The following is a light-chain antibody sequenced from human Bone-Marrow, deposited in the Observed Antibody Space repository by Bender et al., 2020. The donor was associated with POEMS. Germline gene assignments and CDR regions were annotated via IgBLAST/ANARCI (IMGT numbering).Light chain of an antibody. Sequence: YALTQPPSVSVAPGQTARITCGGKDIGSESVRWYQQRPGQAPVLVLHDDIDRPSGIPERFSVSNYGSTATLTMSRVGAGDDAAYYSRVWDSSTGNVVFGSGTKLTVL. CDR2: DDI. V-gene: IGLV3-21*02. J-gene: IGLJ3*02. CDR1: DIGSES. CDR3: RVWDSSTGNVV.